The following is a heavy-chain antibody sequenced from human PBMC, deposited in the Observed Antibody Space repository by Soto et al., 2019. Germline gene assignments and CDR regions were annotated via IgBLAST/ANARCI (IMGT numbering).Heavy chain of an antibody. J-gene: IGHJ4*02. CDR1: GFTVSSYA. Sequence: GGSLRLSCAASGFTVSSYAMSWVRQAPGKGLEWVSAISGSGGSTYYAESVKGRFTISRDNSKNTLYLQMNSLRAEDTAVYYCAKDGSWYYDYIWGSYRPYYFDYWGQGTLVTVSS. V-gene: IGHV3-23*01. CDR3: AKDGSWYYDYIWGSYRPYYFDY. CDR2: ISGSGGST. D-gene: IGHD3-16*02.